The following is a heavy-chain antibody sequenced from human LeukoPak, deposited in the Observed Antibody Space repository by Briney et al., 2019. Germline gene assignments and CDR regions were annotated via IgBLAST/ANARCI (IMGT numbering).Heavy chain of an antibody. CDR1: GYTFTSYY. Sequence: ASVKVSCKASGYTFTSYYMHWVRQAPGQGLEWMGIINPSGGSTSYAQKFRGGVTMTRDTSTSTVYMELSSLRSEDTAVYYCARATVPYNWNDYWGQGTLVTVSS. J-gene: IGHJ4*02. CDR3: ARATVPYNWNDY. CDR2: INPSGGST. V-gene: IGHV1-46*01. D-gene: IGHD1-20*01.